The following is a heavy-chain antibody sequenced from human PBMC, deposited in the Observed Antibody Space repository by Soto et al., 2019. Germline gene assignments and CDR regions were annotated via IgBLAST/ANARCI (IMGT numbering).Heavy chain of an antibody. CDR3: TRGRWSFDY. V-gene: IGHV3-7*05. CDR1: GFIFTTYW. CDR2: IKQDGSEK. D-gene: IGHD1-1*01. Sequence: GGSLRLSCAASGFIFTTYWMSWVRQAPGKGLEWVANIKQDGSEKHYVDSVKGRFTISRDNAKNSLYLQMNSLRAEDTAVYYCTRGRWSFDYWGQGTLVTVSS. J-gene: IGHJ4*02.